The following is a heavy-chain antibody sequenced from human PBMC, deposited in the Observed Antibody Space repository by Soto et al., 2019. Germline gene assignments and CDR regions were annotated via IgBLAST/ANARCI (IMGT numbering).Heavy chain of an antibody. CDR3: ARDQGRGYNYGFDY. J-gene: IGHJ4*02. V-gene: IGHV3-33*01. D-gene: IGHD5-18*01. CDR1: GFTFSSYG. Sequence: QVQLVESGGGVVQPGRSLRLSCAASGFTFSSYGMHWVRQAPGKGLEWVAVIWYDGSNKYYADSVKGRFTICRDNSKNTVYRQMNSLRAEDTAVYYCARDQGRGYNYGFDYWGQGTLVTVSS. CDR2: IWYDGSNK.